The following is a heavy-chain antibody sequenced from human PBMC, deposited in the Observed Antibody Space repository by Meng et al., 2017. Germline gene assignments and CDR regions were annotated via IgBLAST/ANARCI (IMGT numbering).Heavy chain of an antibody. D-gene: IGHD4-23*01. CDR2: ISSSSSYI. CDR1: GFTFSSYS. J-gene: IGHJ4*02. Sequence: GGSLRLSCAASGFTFSSYSMNWVRQAPGKGLEWVSSISSSSSYIYYADSEKGRFTISRDNAKNSLYLQMNSLRAEDTAVYYCARFSYGGNSDYWGQGTLVTVSS. CDR3: ARFSYGGNSDY. V-gene: IGHV3-21*01.